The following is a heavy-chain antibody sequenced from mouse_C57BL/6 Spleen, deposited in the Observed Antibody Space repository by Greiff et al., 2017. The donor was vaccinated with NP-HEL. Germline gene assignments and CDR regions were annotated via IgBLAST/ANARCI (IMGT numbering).Heavy chain of an antibody. CDR3: ARYGSRAFELAD. Sequence: VQLQQSGPELVKPGASVKISCKASGYAFSSSWMNWVKQRPGKGLEWIGRIYPGDGDTNYNGKFKGKATLTADKSSSTAYMQLSSLTSEDSAVDWCARYGSRAFELADWGQGTRVTVSA. CDR2: IYPGDGDT. J-gene: IGHJ3*01. CDR1: GYAFSSSW. D-gene: IGHD1-1*01. V-gene: IGHV1-82*01.